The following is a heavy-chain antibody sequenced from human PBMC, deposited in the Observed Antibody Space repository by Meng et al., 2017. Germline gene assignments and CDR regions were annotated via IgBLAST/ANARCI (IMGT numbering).Heavy chain of an antibody. D-gene: IGHD2-21*02. CDR2: IIPIFGTA. CDR3: AREIAAAYCGGDCYL. V-gene: IGHV1-69*01. CDR1: GGTFSSYA. Sequence: VERVQSGAEVQKPGSSVKVPCKASGGTFSSYAISWVRQAPGQGLEWMGGIIPIFGTANYAQKFQGRVTITADESTSTAYMELSSLRSEDTAVYYCAREIAAAYCGGDCYLWGQGTLVTVSS. J-gene: IGHJ5*02.